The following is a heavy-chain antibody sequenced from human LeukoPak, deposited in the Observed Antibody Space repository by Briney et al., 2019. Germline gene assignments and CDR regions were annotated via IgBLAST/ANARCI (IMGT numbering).Heavy chain of an antibody. D-gene: IGHD3-10*02. J-gene: IGHJ5*02. Sequence: PSETLSLTCTVSGGSISSSSHYWCWIRQPPGKGLEWIGSIYYSGTTAYNPSLKSRVTISVDTSKNQFSLKLSSVTAADTAVYYCVRWQSGSMFHPPWGQGTLVTVSS. CDR3: VRWQSGSMFHPP. V-gene: IGHV4-39*01. CDR2: IYYSGTT. CDR1: GGSISSSSHY.